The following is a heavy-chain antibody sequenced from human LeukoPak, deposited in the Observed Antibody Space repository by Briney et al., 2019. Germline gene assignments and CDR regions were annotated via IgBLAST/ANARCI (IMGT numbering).Heavy chain of an antibody. Sequence: SETLSLTCTVSGASISSSSYYWAWIRQPPGKGLEWIGNIYYSGSTYYNPSLNSRVTISVDTSKNRFSLKLTSVTAADTAVYYCARAKRGLRVFDYWGQGTLVTVSS. J-gene: IGHJ4*02. CDR1: GASISSSSYY. CDR3: ARAKRGLRVFDY. D-gene: IGHD3/OR15-3a*01. V-gene: IGHV4-39*01. CDR2: IYYSGST.